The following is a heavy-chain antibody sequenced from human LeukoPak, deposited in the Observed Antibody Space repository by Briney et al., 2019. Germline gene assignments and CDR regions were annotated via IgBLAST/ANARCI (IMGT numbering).Heavy chain of an antibody. Sequence: GGSLRLSCAASGFTFSSYAMSWVRQAPGKGLEWVSGISGSGASTYFADSVKGRFTISRDNSKNTLYLQMNSLSAEDTALYYCAKGMGSTSGRVDCWGQGTLVTVSS. D-gene: IGHD2/OR15-2a*01. CDR2: ISGSGAST. CDR1: GFTFSSYA. CDR3: AKGMGSTSGRVDC. J-gene: IGHJ4*02. V-gene: IGHV3-23*01.